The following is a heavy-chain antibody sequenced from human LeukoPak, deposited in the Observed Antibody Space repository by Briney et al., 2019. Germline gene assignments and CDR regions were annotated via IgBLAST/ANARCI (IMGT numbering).Heavy chain of an antibody. CDR1: GGSISSSSYY. D-gene: IGHD3-10*01. Sequence: PSETLSLTCTVSGGSISSSSYYWGWIRQPPGKGLEWIGSIYYSGSTYYNPSLKSRVTISVDTSKNQFSLKLSSVTAADTAVYYCATCRGDRFGGFGYYYYMDVWGKGTTVTVSS. CDR2: IYYSGST. CDR3: ATCRGDRFGGFGYYYYMDV. V-gene: IGHV4-39*07. J-gene: IGHJ6*03.